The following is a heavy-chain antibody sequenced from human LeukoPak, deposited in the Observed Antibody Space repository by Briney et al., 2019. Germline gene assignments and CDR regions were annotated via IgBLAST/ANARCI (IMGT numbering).Heavy chain of an antibody. CDR1: GFTVTTNS. D-gene: IGHD2-2*01. J-gene: IGHJ6*02. Sequence: PGGSLRLSCAASGFTVTTNSMSWVRQAPGKGLEWVSVIYSGGSTYYADSVKGRFTISRHNSKNTLYLPMNSLRAEDTAVYYCARDSYLGCYYVICVQGQMITVTVSS. CDR2: IYSGGST. V-gene: IGHV3-53*04. CDR3: ARDSYLGCYYVICV.